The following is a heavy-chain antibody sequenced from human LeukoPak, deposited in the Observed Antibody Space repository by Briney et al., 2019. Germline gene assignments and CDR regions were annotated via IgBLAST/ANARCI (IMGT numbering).Heavy chain of an antibody. Sequence: GGSLRLSCAASGFTFSSYAMSWVRQAPGKGLEWISAISGSGGSTYYVDSVKGRFTISRDNSKNTLYLQMNSLRAEDTAVYYCAKEVDYYDSSGYYSAGEYWGQGTLVTVSS. V-gene: IGHV3-23*01. D-gene: IGHD3-22*01. CDR1: GFTFSSYA. CDR2: ISGSGGST. CDR3: AKEVDYYDSSGYYSAGEY. J-gene: IGHJ4*02.